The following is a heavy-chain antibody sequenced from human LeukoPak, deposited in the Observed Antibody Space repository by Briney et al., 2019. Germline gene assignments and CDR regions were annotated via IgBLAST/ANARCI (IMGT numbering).Heavy chain of an antibody. J-gene: IGHJ6*03. V-gene: IGHV1-69*05. CDR3: ASGYHYYYYMDV. CDR2: IIPIFGTA. D-gene: IGHD6-13*01. CDR1: GGAFSSYA. Sequence: SVKVSCKASGGAFSSYAISWVRQAPGQGLEWMGGIIPIFGTANYAQKFQGRVTITTDESTSTAYMELSSLRSEDTAVYYCASGYHYYYYMDVWGKGTTVTVSS.